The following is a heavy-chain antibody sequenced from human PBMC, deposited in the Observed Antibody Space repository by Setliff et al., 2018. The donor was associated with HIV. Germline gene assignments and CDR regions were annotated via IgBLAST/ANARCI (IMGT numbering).Heavy chain of an antibody. CDR2: LSYRGTT. J-gene: IGHJ4*02. D-gene: IGHD3-9*01. Sequence: SETLSLTCTVSGGSVSTSTYYWGWIRQPPGKGLEYIGTLSYRGTTHYNPSLKSRIALSIGSSKNQFSLNLHFVTATDSALYYCATTRPISTGYPGFFDSWGQGIVVTVS. V-gene: IGHV4-39*01. CDR3: ATTRPISTGYPGFFDS. CDR1: GGSVSTSTYY.